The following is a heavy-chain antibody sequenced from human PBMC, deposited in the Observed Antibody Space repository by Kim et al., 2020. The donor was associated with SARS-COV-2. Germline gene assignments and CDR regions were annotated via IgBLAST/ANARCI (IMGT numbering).Heavy chain of an antibody. CDR2: VDHSGGT. CDR1: GGSFSGYF. CDR3: ARERDFGDYLEF. Sequence: SETLSLTCAVYGGSFSGYFWNWMRQTPGKGLEWIGEVDHSGGTNYNPSFKSRVTISADTSKNQFSLRLKSVTAADTAVYFCARERDFGDYLEFWSQGT. D-gene: IGHD2-15*01. V-gene: IGHV4-34*01. J-gene: IGHJ4*02.